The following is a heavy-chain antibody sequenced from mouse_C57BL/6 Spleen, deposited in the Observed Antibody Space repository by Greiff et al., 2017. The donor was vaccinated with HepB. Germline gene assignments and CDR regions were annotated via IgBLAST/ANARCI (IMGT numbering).Heavy chain of an antibody. Sequence: EVKLQESGTVLARPGASVKMSCKSSGYTFTSYWMHWVKQRPGQGLEWIGAIYPGNSDTSYNQKFKGKAKLTAVTSASTAYMELSSLTNEDSSVYYGTREGDGSSSYYYAMDYWGQGTSVTVSS. V-gene: IGHV1-5*01. CDR1: GYTFTSYW. D-gene: IGHD1-1*01. CDR3: TREGDGSSSYYYAMDY. CDR2: IYPGNSDT. J-gene: IGHJ4*01.